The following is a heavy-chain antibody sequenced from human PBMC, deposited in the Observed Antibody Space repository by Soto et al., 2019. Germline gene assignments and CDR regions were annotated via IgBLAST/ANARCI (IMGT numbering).Heavy chain of an antibody. Sequence: QVQLVQSGAEVKKPGASVKVSCKASGYTFTGYYMHWVRQAPGQGLEWMGWINPNSGGTNYAQKFQGWVTMTRDTSISPAAMAMCRLRSDDTAVYYCSRDENGSGWFYFQHWGQVTLVIVSS. D-gene: IGHD6-25*01. CDR2: INPNSGGT. CDR1: GYTFTGYY. J-gene: IGHJ1*01. CDR3: SRDENGSGWFYFQH. V-gene: IGHV1-2*04.